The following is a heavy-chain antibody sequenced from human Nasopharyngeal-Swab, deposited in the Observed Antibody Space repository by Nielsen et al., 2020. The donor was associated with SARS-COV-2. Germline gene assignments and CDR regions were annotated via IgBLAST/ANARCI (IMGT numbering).Heavy chain of an antibody. V-gene: IGHV3-48*01. Sequence: GGALRLSSAASGFTFSSYSMNWGRQAPGKGLEWISNIRMTDSDVFYADSVKGRFTISRDNAKNSLYLQMNSLRAEDTAVYYCVRDSSWAFDSWGQGTLVTVSS. J-gene: IGHJ4*02. CDR1: GFTFSSYS. CDR3: VRDSSWAFDS. D-gene: IGHD7-27*01. CDR2: IRMTDSDV.